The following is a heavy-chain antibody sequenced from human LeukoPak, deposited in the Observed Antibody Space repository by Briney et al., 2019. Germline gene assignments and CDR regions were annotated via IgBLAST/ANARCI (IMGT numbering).Heavy chain of an antibody. CDR2: IYSGGST. V-gene: IGHV3-53*01. Sequence: GGSLRLSCAASGFIVSSNYMSWVRPAPGKGLEWVSVIYSGGSTYYADSVKGRFTISRDTSKNTLYLQMNSLRAEDTAVYYCARHGSGSELFDYWGQGTLVTVSS. CDR3: ARHGSGSELFDY. J-gene: IGHJ4*02. CDR1: GFIVSSNY. D-gene: IGHD3-10*01.